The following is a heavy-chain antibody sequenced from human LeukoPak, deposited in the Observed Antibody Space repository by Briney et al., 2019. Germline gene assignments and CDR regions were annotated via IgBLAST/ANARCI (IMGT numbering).Heavy chain of an antibody. D-gene: IGHD3-22*01. CDR1: GGSISSSSYY. V-gene: IGHV4-39*01. CDR3: ARRFYYDSSGYYFDY. Sequence: SETLSLTCTVSGGSISSSSYYWGWIRQPPGMGLEWIGSIYYSGSTYYNPSLKSRVTISVDTSKNQFSLKLSSVTAADTAVYYCARRFYYDSSGYYFDYWGQGTLVTVSS. J-gene: IGHJ4*02. CDR2: IYYSGST.